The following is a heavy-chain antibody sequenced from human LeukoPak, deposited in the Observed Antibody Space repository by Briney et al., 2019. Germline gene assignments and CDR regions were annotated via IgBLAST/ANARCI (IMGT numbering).Heavy chain of an antibody. CDR3: ARLATHGDY. D-gene: IGHD5-24*01. V-gene: IGHV3-30*02. Sequence: GGSLRLSCAASGFTFSTYGMHWVRQAPGKGLEWVAFIRYDGSNKYYADSAKGRFTISRDNSKNTLYLQMNSLRPEDTAVYYCARLATHGDYWGQGTLVTISS. CDR1: GFTFSTYG. J-gene: IGHJ4*02. CDR2: IRYDGSNK.